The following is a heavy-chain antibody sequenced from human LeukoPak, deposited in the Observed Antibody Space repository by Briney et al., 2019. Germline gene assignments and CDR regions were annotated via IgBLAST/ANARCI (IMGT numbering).Heavy chain of an antibody. CDR3: AREAVGNYDFWSGYYTGYYYGMDV. CDR1: GFTSSSYW. V-gene: IGHV3-7*01. Sequence: QPGGSLRLSCAASGFTSSSYWMGWVRQAPGKGLEWVANINQDGSDKYYVDSVKGRFTISRDNAKNSLYLQMNSLRAEDTAVYYCAREAVGNYDFWSGYYTGYYYGMDVWGQGTTVTVSS. J-gene: IGHJ6*02. CDR2: INQDGSDK. D-gene: IGHD3-3*01.